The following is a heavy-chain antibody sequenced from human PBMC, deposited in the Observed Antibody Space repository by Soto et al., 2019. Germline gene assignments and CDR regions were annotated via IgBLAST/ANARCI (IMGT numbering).Heavy chain of an antibody. Sequence: PGGSLRLSCAASGFTFSDYYMSWIRQAPGKGLEWVSYISSSGSTIYYADSVKGRFTISRDNSKNTLYLQMNSLRAEDTAVYYCAKDLRFGELFPKYYYYGMDVWGQGTTVTVSS. J-gene: IGHJ6*02. CDR3: AKDLRFGELFPKYYYYGMDV. CDR1: GFTFSDYY. V-gene: IGHV3-11*04. D-gene: IGHD3-10*01. CDR2: ISSSGSTI.